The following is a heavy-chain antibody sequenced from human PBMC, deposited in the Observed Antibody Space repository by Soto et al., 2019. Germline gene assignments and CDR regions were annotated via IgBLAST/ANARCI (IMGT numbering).Heavy chain of an antibody. V-gene: IGHV3-23*01. CDR2: ISGSGGST. CDR1: GFTFSSYA. J-gene: IGHJ6*02. D-gene: IGHD3-3*01. CDR3: AKEGPENFDFWSGYYFSEGLDYYYGMDV. Sequence: SLRLSCAASGFTFSSYAMSWVRQAPGKGLEWVSAISGSGGSTYYADSVKGRFTISRDNSKNTLYLQMNSLRAEDTAVYYCAKEGPENFDFWSGYYFSEGLDYYYGMDVWGQGTTVTVSS.